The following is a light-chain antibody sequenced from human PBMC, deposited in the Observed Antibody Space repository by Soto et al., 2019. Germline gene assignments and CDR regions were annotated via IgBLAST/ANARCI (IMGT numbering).Light chain of an antibody. CDR1: HSIHSSF. J-gene: IGKJ2*01. Sequence: EVVLTQSPGTLSLSPGERASLSCRASHSIHSSFLAWYQQKPGQAPRLLIYGASSRATDIPDRFSGGGSGTDFTLTVSRLEPEDFAVYYCQQYDTSPYTFVQGTKLEI. CDR2: GAS. V-gene: IGKV3-20*01. CDR3: QQYDTSPYT.